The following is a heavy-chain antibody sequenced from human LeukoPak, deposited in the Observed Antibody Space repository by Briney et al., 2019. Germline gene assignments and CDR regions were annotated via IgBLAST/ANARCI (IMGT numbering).Heavy chain of an antibody. CDR1: GGSITSYY. CDR2: IYYSGTT. V-gene: IGHV4-59*01. D-gene: IGHD3-22*01. CDR3: ARHISGYYGSSPIFDY. Sequence: SETLSLTCTVSGGSITSYYGSWIRLPPVPVLEWLGYIYYSGTTNYNPSLKSRVTISVDTSKNQFSLKLSSVTAADTAVYYCARHISGYYGSSPIFDYWGQGTLVTVSS. J-gene: IGHJ4*02.